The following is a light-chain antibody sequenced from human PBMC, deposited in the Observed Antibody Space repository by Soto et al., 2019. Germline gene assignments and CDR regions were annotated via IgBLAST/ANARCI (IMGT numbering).Light chain of an antibody. Sequence: DIQITPSPSTLSASVGDRVTITCRASQSISSWLAWYQQKPGKAPKLLIYDASSLESGVPSRFSGSGSGTEFTLTISSLQPDDFATYYCQQYNSYSPTFGQGTKVDIK. V-gene: IGKV1-5*01. CDR3: QQYNSYSPT. CDR2: DAS. J-gene: IGKJ1*01. CDR1: QSISSW.